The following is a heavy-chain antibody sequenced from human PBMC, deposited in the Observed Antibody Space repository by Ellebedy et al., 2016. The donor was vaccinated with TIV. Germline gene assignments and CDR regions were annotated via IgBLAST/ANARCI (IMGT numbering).Heavy chain of an antibody. Sequence: GESLKISCAASEFTFSSYAMHWVRQAPGKGLEWVALVSYDGSNKHYADSVEGRFTISRDNSKNTLYLQMNSLRAEDAAVYYCARPFYDSGSYHYYYGLDVWGQGTTVTVSS. D-gene: IGHD3-10*01. J-gene: IGHJ6*02. CDR3: ARPFYDSGSYHYYYGLDV. V-gene: IGHV3-30-3*01. CDR2: VSYDGSNK. CDR1: EFTFSSYA.